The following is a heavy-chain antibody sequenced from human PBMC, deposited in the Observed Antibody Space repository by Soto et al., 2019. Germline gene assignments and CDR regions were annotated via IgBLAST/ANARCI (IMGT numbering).Heavy chain of an antibody. CDR1: GGSFSGYY. CDR3: ARGRGYSSSWFDY. J-gene: IGHJ4*02. V-gene: IGHV4-34*01. D-gene: IGHD6-13*01. CDR2: INHSGST. Sequence: PLETLSLTCAVYGGSFSGYYWSWIRQPPGKGLEWIGEINHSGSTNYNPSLKSRVTISVDTSKNQFSLKLSSVTAADTAVYYCARGRGYSSSWFDYWGQGTLVTVSS.